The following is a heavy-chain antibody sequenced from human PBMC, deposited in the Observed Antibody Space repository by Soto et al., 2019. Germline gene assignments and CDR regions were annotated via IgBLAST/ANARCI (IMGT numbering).Heavy chain of an antibody. CDR2: ISYDGSSK. CDR3: ARGGYCLSSTCYVLDS. J-gene: IGHJ4*02. Sequence: QVQLVESGGGVVQPGRSLRLSCAPSGFTFSTYTMHWVRQAPGKGLEWVAVISYDGSSKYYADSEQGRFTISRDNSKNKLDLQVNSLRPEATAVYYCARGGYCLSSTCYVLDSWGQGTLVTVSS. CDR1: GFTFSTYT. V-gene: IGHV3-30-3*01. D-gene: IGHD2-2*01.